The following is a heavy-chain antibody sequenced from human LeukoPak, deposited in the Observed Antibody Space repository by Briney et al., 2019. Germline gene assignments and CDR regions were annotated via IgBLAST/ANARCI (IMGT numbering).Heavy chain of an antibody. Sequence: PGGSLRLSCAASTFTLSSYGMHWVRQAPGKGLEWVASIRYDGSSKDYADSVKGRFTIYRDNSKNTVYLQVNRLRAEDTAVYYCVKDRHEYIWGTGDGFDVWGQGTMVTVSS. V-gene: IGHV3-30*02. D-gene: IGHD3-16*01. CDR2: IRYDGSSK. CDR1: TFTLSSYG. J-gene: IGHJ3*01. CDR3: VKDRHEYIWGTGDGFDV.